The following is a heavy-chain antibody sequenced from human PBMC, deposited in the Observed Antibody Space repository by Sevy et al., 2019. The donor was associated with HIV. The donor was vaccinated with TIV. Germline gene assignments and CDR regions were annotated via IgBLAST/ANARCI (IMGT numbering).Heavy chain of an antibody. V-gene: IGHV3-11*01. CDR2: ISSSGSTI. CDR3: ATSAQLYYYDSSGYYYGFDY. J-gene: IGHJ4*02. D-gene: IGHD3-22*01. Sequence: GGSLRLSCAASGFTFSDYYMSWIRQAPGKGLEWVSYISSSGSTIYYADSVKGRFTISRDNAKNSLYLQMNSLRAEDTAVYYCATSAQLYYYDSSGYYYGFDYWGQGTLVTVSS. CDR1: GFTFSDYY.